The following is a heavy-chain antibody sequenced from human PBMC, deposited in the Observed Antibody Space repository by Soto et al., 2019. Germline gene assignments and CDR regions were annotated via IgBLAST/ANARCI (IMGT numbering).Heavy chain of an antibody. D-gene: IGHD5-12*01. CDR1: GYTFTGNY. V-gene: IGHV1-2*04. Sequence: ASVKVSCKASGYTFTGNYMHWVRQAPGQGLEWMGWINPNSGGTNYAQKFQGWVTMTRDTSISTAYMELSRLRSDDTAVYYCAREGRKATISPYYYYGMYVWGQGTTVTVSS. CDR3: AREGRKATISPYYYYGMYV. CDR2: INPNSGGT. J-gene: IGHJ6*02.